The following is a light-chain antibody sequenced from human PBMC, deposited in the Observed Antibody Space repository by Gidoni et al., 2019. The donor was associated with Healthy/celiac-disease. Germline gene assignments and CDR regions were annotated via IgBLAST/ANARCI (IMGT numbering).Light chain of an antibody. V-gene: IGKV3-11*01. CDR3: QQRSNWPQFT. Sequence: IVLTQSPPTLSLSPGEIPTLSCRASQSVSSYLAWYQQKPGQAPRLLIYDASNRATGIPARFSGSGSGTDFTLTISSLEPEDYAVYYCQQRSNWPQFTCXPXTKVDIK. J-gene: IGKJ3*01. CDR1: QSVSSY. CDR2: DAS.